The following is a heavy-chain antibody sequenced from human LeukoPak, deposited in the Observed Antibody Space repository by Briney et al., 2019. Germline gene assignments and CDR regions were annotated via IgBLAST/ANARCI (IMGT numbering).Heavy chain of an antibody. J-gene: IGHJ3*02. CDR2: IYYSGST. V-gene: IGHV4-59*08. Sequence: SETLSLTCAVYGGSFSGYYWSWIRQPPGKGLEWIGYIYYSGSTNYNPSLKSRVTISVDTSKNQFSLKLSSVTAADTAVYYCATSYGDYARDAFDIWGQGTMVTVSS. D-gene: IGHD4-17*01. CDR1: GGSFSGYY. CDR3: ATSYGDYARDAFDI.